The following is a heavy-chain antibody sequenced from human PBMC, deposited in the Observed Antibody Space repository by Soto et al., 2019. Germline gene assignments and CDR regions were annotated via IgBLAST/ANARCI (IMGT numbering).Heavy chain of an antibody. D-gene: IGHD3-16*01. V-gene: IGHV4-59*08. CDR2: MSYSGST. CDR1: GGSISGHY. Sequence: QVQLQESGPGLVKPSETLSLSCSVSGGSISGHYWSWVRQTPGKGLEWIGYMSYSGSTNYNPSLTSLVTISVDTSKNHFSLRLTSVTAADTTVYYCARGPYYDLIWNYYYMDVWGKGTTVTVSS. CDR3: ARGPYYDLIWNYYYMDV. J-gene: IGHJ6*03.